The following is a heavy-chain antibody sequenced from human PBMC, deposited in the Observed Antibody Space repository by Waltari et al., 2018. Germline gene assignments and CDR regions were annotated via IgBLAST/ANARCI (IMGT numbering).Heavy chain of an antibody. CDR2: INPNSGGT. Sequence: QVQLVQSGAEVKKPGASVKVSCKASGYTFTGYYMHWVRQAPGQGLEWMGWINPNSGGTNYAQKFQGRVTMTRDTSISTAYMERSRLRSDDTAVYYCARDKDYYDSSGYREYYFDYWGQGTLVTVSS. D-gene: IGHD3-22*01. CDR1: GYTFTGYY. CDR3: ARDKDYYDSSGYREYYFDY. V-gene: IGHV1-2*02. J-gene: IGHJ4*02.